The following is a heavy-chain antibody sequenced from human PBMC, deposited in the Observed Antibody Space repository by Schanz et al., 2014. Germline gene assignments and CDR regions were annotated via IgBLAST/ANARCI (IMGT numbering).Heavy chain of an antibody. V-gene: IGHV1-69*04. CDR3: ARLGTGMAVAGSVIDSYYYYMDV. Sequence: QVQLVQSGAEVKKPGASVKVSCKASGYTFTSYGINWVRQAPGQGLEWMGRIISILGIPNYAQKFQGRVTFTADKSTSTAYMELSSLRSEDTAVYYCARLGTGMAVAGSVIDSYYYYMDVWGEGTTVTVSS. J-gene: IGHJ6*03. CDR1: GYTFTSYG. CDR2: IISILGIP. D-gene: IGHD6-19*01.